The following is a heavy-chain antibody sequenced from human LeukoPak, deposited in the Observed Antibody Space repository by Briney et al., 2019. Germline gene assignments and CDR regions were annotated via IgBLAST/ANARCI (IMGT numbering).Heavy chain of an antibody. CDR3: AKRDRGYSYIFDY. J-gene: IGHJ4*02. CDR1: GFTFSSYA. Sequence: GGSLRLSCAASGFTFSSYAMSWVRQAPGKGLEWVSAISGNGLSTYDADSVKGRFTISRDNSKNTLYLQLNNLRGDDTAIYYCAKRDRGYSYIFDYWGQGAQVTVSS. V-gene: IGHV3-23*01. D-gene: IGHD5-18*01. CDR2: ISGNGLST.